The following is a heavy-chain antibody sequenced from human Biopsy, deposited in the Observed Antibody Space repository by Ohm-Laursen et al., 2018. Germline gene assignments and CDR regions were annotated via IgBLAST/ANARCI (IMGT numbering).Heavy chain of an antibody. CDR3: ARDYDTSGYYYVS. D-gene: IGHD3-22*01. CDR2: IFYRGST. V-gene: IGHV4-39*02. CDR1: GGSISNNNYY. Sequence: TLSLTCTVSGGSISNNNYYWGWIRQPPGKGLEWIGSIFYRGSTHYKPSPKSRVNISVDTSKNHFSLKLNSVTAADTAVYYCARDYDTSGYYYVSWGQGTLVTVSS. J-gene: IGHJ5*02.